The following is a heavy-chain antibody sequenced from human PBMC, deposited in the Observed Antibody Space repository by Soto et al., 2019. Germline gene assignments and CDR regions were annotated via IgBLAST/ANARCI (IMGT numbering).Heavy chain of an antibody. V-gene: IGHV3-15*07. J-gene: IGHJ6*02. CDR2: IKSKTDGGTT. CDR3: TTGSTVVTPRYYYYYGMDV. D-gene: IGHD2-15*01. CDR1: GFTFSNAW. Sequence: GGSLKLSCAASGFTFSNAWMNWVRQAPGKGLEWVGRIKSKTDGGTTDYAAPVKGRFTISRDDSKNTLYLQMNSLKTEDTAVYYCTTGSTVVTPRYYYYYGMDVWGQGTTVTVS.